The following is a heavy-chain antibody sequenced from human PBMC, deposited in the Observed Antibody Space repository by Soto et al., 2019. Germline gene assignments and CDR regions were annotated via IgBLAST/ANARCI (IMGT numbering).Heavy chain of an antibody. D-gene: IGHD2-2*01. Sequence: PGGSLRLSCAASGFTFRNYWMTWVRQAPGKGLEWVADIKQDGSEKYYVDSVRGRFTISRDNAKNSLYLQMNSLRAEDTAVYYWARGEYQLPRDSWGQGTMGTVSS. V-gene: IGHV3-7*01. CDR1: GFTFRNYW. J-gene: IGHJ4*02. CDR3: ARGEYQLPRDS. CDR2: IKQDGSEK.